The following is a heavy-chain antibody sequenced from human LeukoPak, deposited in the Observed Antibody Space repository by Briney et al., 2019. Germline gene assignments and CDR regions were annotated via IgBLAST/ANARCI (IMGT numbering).Heavy chain of an antibody. V-gene: IGHV4-39*01. CDR2: IYYSGST. D-gene: IGHD2-2*01. J-gene: IGHJ6*03. CDR1: GGSISSSSYY. Sequence: SETLSLTCTVSGGSISSSSYYWGWIRQPPGNGLEWIGSIYYSGSTYYNPSLKSRVTISVDTSKNQFSLKLSSVTAADTAVYYCARKQRYCSSTSCETYYYYYYMDVWGKGTTVTVSS. CDR3: ARKQRYCSSTSCETYYYYYYMDV.